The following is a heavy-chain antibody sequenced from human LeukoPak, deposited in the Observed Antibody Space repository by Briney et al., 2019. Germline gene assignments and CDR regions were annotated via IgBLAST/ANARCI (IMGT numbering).Heavy chain of an antibody. CDR1: GFTFSRSW. CDR2: ISSDGNTK. V-gene: IGHV3-30-3*01. J-gene: IGHJ6*04. CDR3: ARDPQYARDV. Sequence: PGGSLGLSCAGSGFTFSRSWMTWVRQAPGKGLEWVAIISSDGNTKYYADSVKGRFTISRGNSKNTLYLQMNSLRAEDTAVYYWARDPQYARDVGAKGPTVTVPS.